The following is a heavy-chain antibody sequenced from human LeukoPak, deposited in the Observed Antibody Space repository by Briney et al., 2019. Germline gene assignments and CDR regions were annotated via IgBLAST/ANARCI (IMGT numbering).Heavy chain of an antibody. J-gene: IGHJ3*02. CDR1: GGTFSSYA. CDR3: ANSLPSQLAGSGAFDI. V-gene: IGHV1-69*05. D-gene: IGHD6-6*01. CDR2: IIPIFGTA. Sequence: APVKVSCKASGGTFSSYAISWVRQAPGQGLEWMGGIIPIFGTANYAQKFQGRVTITTDKSTSTAYMEMSSLRSEDTAVYYCANSLPSQLAGSGAFDIWGQGTMVTVSS.